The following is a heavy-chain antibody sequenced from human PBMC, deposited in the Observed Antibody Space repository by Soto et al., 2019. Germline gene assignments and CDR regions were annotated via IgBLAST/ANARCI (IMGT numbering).Heavy chain of an antibody. CDR2: LYYTGIT. CDR3: ARDYFDSSDYTTNWFDP. V-gene: IGHV4-31*03. D-gene: IGHD3-22*01. CDR1: GVSISSGGYY. J-gene: IGHJ5*02. Sequence: SETLSLTCTVSGVSISSGGYYWNWIRQHPGKGLEWIGYLYYTGITYYNPSLKSRVTIFVDTSKNQFSLKLTSVTAADTALYYCARDYFDSSDYTTNWFDPWGQGTLVTVSS.